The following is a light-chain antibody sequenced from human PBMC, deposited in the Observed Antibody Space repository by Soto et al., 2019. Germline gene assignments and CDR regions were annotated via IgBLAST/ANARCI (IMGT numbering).Light chain of an antibody. J-gene: IGKJ5*01. Sequence: ENLLTQSPGTLSLSPGERATLSCRASQTVSSYLTWYQQRPGQAPRLLISGASRRATGIPDRFSGSGSGTNFTPTISRLEPEDFALYSCQQYGTSPITFGQGTRLEIK. CDR2: GAS. CDR1: QTVSSY. CDR3: QQYGTSPIT. V-gene: IGKV3-20*01.